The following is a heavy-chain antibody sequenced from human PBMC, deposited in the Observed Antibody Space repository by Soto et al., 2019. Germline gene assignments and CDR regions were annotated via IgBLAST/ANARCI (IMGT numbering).Heavy chain of an antibody. Sequence: SETLSLTCTVSGGSISSSSYYWGWIRQPPGKGLEWIGSIYYSGSTYYNPSLKSRVTISVDTSKNQFSLKLSSVTAADTAVYYCASRIYIVVVPAAFVDGGGLMDVWGKGTTVTVSS. J-gene: IGHJ6*03. V-gene: IGHV4-39*01. D-gene: IGHD2-2*01. CDR2: IYYSGST. CDR3: ASRIYIVVVPAAFVDGGGLMDV. CDR1: GGSISSSSYY.